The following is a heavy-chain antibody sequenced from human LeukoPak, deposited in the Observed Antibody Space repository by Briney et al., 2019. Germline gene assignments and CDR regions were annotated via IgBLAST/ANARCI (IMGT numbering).Heavy chain of an antibody. Sequence: GGSLRLSCAASGFTFSSYAMSWVRQAPGKGLEWVSAISGSGGSTYYADSVKGRFTISRDNSRNSLYLQMNSLRAEDTAVYYCARELRPGRHDYSLGLDYWGQGTLVTVSS. CDR2: ISGSGGST. CDR1: GFTFSSYA. J-gene: IGHJ4*02. D-gene: IGHD4-11*01. CDR3: ARELRPGRHDYSLGLDY. V-gene: IGHV3-23*01.